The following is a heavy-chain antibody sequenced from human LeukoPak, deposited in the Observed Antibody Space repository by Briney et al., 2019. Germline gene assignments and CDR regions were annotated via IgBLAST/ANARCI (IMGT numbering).Heavy chain of an antibody. V-gene: IGHV1-69*02. J-gene: IGHJ5*02. Sequence: SVKVSCKASGGTFSSYTISWVRQAPGQGLEWMGRIIPILGIANYAQKFQGRVTITADKSTSTAYMELSSLRSEDTAVYYCARNPPSGYCRSPSCFPWGQGTLVTVPS. CDR1: GGTFSSYT. CDR2: IIPILGIA. CDR3: ARNPPSGYCRSPSCFP. D-gene: IGHD2-2*01.